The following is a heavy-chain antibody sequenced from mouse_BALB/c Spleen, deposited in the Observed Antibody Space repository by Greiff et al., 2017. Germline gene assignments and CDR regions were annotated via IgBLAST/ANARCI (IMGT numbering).Heavy chain of an antibody. CDR2: ISYSGST. CDR3: ARSPYDYEYYFDY. CDR1: GYSITSDYA. J-gene: IGHJ2*01. D-gene: IGHD2-4*01. Sequence: EVHLVESGPGLVKPSQSLSLTCTVTGYSITSDYAWNWIRQFPGNKLEWMGYISYSGSTSYNPSLKSRISITRDTSKNQFFLQLNSVTTEDTATYYCARSPYDYEYYFDYWGQGTTLTVSS. V-gene: IGHV3-2*02.